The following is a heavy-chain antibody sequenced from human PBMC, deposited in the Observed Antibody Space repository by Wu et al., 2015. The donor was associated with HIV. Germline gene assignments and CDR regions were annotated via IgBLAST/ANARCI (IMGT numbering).Heavy chain of an antibody. CDR3: ASGPHSSSWHSTTLGRFDP. V-gene: IGHV1-69*05. J-gene: IGHJ5*02. D-gene: IGHD6-13*01. CDR2: IIPIFGTA. Sequence: QVQLVQSGAEVKKPGSSVKVSCKASGGTFSSYAISWVRQAPGQGLEWMGGIIPIFGTANYAQKFQGRVTITTDESTSTAYMELSSLRSEDTAVYYCASGPHSSSWHSTTLGRFDPWGQGTLVTVSS. CDR1: GGTFSSYA.